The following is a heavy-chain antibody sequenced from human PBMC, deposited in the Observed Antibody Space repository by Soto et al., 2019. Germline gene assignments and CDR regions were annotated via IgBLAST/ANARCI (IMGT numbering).Heavy chain of an antibody. Sequence: TLSLTCTVSGGSISSYYWSWIRQPPGKGLEWIGYIYYSGSTNYNPSLKSRVTISVDTSKNQFSLKLSSVTAADTAVYYCARLRYDILTVPDYWGQGTLVTVSS. CDR2: IYYSGST. J-gene: IGHJ4*02. V-gene: IGHV4-59*08. D-gene: IGHD3-9*01. CDR3: ARLRYDILTVPDY. CDR1: GGSISSYY.